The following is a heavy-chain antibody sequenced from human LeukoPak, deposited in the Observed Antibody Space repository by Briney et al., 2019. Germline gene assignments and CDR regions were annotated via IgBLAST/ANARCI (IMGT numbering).Heavy chain of an antibody. CDR1: GGSFSGYY. Sequence: SETLSLTCAVYGGSFSGYYWSWIRQPPGKGLEWIGYIYHSGSTYYNPSLKSRVTISVDRSKNQFSLKLSSVTAADTAVYYCASAKWLLRAFDIWGQGTMVTVSS. CDR2: IYHSGST. J-gene: IGHJ3*02. D-gene: IGHD3-22*01. CDR3: ASAKWLLRAFDI. V-gene: IGHV4-30-2*01.